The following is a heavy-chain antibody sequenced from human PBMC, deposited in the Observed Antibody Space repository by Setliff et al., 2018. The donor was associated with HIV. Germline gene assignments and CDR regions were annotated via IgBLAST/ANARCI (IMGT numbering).Heavy chain of an antibody. CDR1: GYTFTAYG. CDR2: MSAYSGDT. Sequence: VKVSCKASGYTFTAYGITWVRQAPGQGLEWMGWMSAYSGDTKYAQKIQGRVNMTRDTSTDTAYVELRSLRFDDTALYYCVRGYYYDKTGYGTFDIWGQGTVVTVS. J-gene: IGHJ3*02. D-gene: IGHD3-22*01. CDR3: VRGYYYDKTGYGTFDI. V-gene: IGHV1-18*04.